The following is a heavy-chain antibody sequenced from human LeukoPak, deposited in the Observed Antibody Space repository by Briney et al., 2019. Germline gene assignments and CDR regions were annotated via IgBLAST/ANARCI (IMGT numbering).Heavy chain of an antibody. CDR2: INSDGSST. CDR3: ARPVASYYYYYGMDV. Sequence: GGSLRLSCAASGFTFSSYWMHWVRQAPGKGLVWVSRINSDGSSTSYADSVKGRFTISRDNSKNTLYLQMNSLRAEDTAVYYCARPVASYYYYYGMDVWGQGTTVTVSS. V-gene: IGHV3-74*01. CDR1: GFTFSSYW. J-gene: IGHJ6*02. D-gene: IGHD6-19*01.